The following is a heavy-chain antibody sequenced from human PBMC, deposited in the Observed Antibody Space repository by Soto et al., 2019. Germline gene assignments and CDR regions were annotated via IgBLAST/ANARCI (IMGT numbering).Heavy chain of an antibody. CDR3: VKARAIIVVVPAAIWHFDY. Sequence: SETLSLTCTVSGGSISSGGYYWSWIRQHPGKGLEWIGYIYYSGSTYYNPSLKSRVTISVDTSKNQFSLKLSSVTAADTAVYYCVKARAIIVVVPAAIWHFDYWGQGTLVTVSS. D-gene: IGHD2-2*01. CDR1: GGSISSGGYY. CDR2: IYYSGST. V-gene: IGHV4-31*03. J-gene: IGHJ4*02.